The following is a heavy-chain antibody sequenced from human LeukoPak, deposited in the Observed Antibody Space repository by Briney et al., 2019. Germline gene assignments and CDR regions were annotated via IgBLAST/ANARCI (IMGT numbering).Heavy chain of an antibody. D-gene: IGHD7-27*01. J-gene: IGHJ3*01. Sequence: GGSLRLSCAASGFPFSSYAMHWVRQAPGKGLEWVAFIRHDGSNKYHRNSVQGRFTISRDNSRNTLYLQLNSLRPEDTAVYYCTKVRLLGALDDAFDVWGQGTMVTVSS. V-gene: IGHV3-30*02. CDR3: TKVRLLGALDDAFDV. CDR2: IRHDGSNK. CDR1: GFPFSSYA.